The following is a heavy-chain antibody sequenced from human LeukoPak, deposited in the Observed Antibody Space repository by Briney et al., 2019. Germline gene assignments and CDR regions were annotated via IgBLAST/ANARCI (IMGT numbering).Heavy chain of an antibody. D-gene: IGHD6-13*01. CDR3: ARVVAVAGTSGIFDY. J-gene: IGHJ4*02. V-gene: IGHV1-2*02. CDR1: GYTFTGYY. Sequence: ASVKVSCKASGYTFTGYYMHWVRQAPGQGLEWMGWINPNSGGTNYAQKFQGRVTMTRDTSISTAYMELSRLRSDDTAVYYCARVVAVAGTSGIFDYWGQGTLVTVSS. CDR2: INPNSGGT.